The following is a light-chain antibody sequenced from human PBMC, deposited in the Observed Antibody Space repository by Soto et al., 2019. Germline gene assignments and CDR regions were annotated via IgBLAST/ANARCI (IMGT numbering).Light chain of an antibody. CDR1: QSVSSD. Sequence: EIVMTQSPDTLSVPPGERVTLSCRASQSVSSDLAWYQQKPGQAPRLLIYGASTRATDIAARFSGSGSGTEFTLTISSLQSEDFAVYYCHQYNNWPPYTFGQGTKLEIK. CDR2: GAS. CDR3: HQYNNWPPYT. J-gene: IGKJ2*01. V-gene: IGKV3-15*01.